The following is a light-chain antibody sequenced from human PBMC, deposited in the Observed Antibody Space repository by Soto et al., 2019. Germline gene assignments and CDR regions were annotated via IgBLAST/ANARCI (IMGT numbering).Light chain of an antibody. CDR3: QQYGSSPLT. Sequence: EIVLTQSPGTLSSSPGERATLSCRASQSVSSSYLAWDQQKPGQAPRLLIYGASSRATGIPDRFSGSGSGTDFTLTISRLEPEDCAGYYCQQYGSSPLTCGGGTKVEIK. CDR1: QSVSSSY. J-gene: IGKJ4*01. CDR2: GAS. V-gene: IGKV3-20*01.